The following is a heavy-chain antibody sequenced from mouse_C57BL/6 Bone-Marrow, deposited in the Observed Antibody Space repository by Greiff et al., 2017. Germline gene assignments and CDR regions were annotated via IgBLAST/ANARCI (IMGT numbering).Heavy chain of an antibody. D-gene: IGHD4-1*01. J-gene: IGHJ3*01. CDR1: GFTFSSYG. CDR3: ARRPGAY. V-gene: IGHV5-6*02. Sequence: EVKLMESGGDLVKPGGSLKLSCAASGFTFSSYGMSWVRQTPDKRLEWVATISSGGSYTYYPDSVKGRFTISRDNAKNTLYLQMSSLKSEDTAMYYCARRPGAYWGQGTLVTVSA. CDR2: ISSGGSYT.